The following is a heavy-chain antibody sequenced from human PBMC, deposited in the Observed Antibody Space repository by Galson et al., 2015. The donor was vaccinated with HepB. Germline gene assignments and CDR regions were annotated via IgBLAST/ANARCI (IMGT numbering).Heavy chain of an antibody. CDR1: GGSFSGYY. V-gene: IGHV4-34*01. J-gene: IGHJ6*02. Sequence: ETLSLTCTVSGGSFSGYYWSWIRQPPGKGLEWIGEIHHSGSTNYNPSLKSRVTISVDKSKNQFSLKLSSVTAADTAVYYCARDTADSSGWYSKPYGMDVWGQGTTVTVSS. CDR3: ARDTADSSGWYSKPYGMDV. CDR2: IHHSGST. D-gene: IGHD6-19*01.